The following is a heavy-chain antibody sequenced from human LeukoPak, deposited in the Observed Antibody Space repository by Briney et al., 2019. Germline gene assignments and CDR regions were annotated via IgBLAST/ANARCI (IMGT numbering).Heavy chain of an antibody. V-gene: IGHV1-69*04. CDR1: GGTFSIYG. CDR3: ARDLGNYDSSGHPQDPRSGMDV. CDR2: IIPMFGIA. D-gene: IGHD3-22*01. J-gene: IGHJ6*02. Sequence: ASVKVSCKASGGTFSIYGISWVRQAPGQGLEWMGRIIPMFGIANYAQKFQGRVTITAEKSTSTAYLELSTLGSEDTAVYYCARDLGNYDSSGHPQDPRSGMDVWGQGTTVTISS.